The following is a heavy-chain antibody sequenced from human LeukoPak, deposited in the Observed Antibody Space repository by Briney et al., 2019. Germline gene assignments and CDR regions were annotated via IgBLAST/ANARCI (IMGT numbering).Heavy chain of an antibody. D-gene: IGHD6-19*01. CDR3: VFSVAGTSKFF. V-gene: IGHV4-39*07. CDR1: GGSISSTTYY. CDR2: LNYDGAT. J-gene: IGHJ4*02. Sequence: KASETLSLTCTVSGGSISSTTYYWGWIRQPPGKGLEWIGSLNYDGATHHNPSLKSRVTLSIDTTKNQFSLKVNSVTAADTAVYYCVFSVAGTSKFFWGQGTLVTVSS.